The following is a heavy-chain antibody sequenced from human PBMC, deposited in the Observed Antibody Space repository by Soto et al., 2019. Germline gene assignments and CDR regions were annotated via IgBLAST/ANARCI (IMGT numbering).Heavy chain of an antibody. D-gene: IGHD6-19*01. V-gene: IGHV4-38-2*01. CDR2: IYHSGNT. CDR3: ARARIVVAGTIVDY. Sequence: SETLSLTCAVSGYSISSGYYCGWIRQPPGKGLEWIGSIYHSGNTYYNPSLKSRVTISVDTSKNHFSLKLSSVTAADTAVYYCARARIVVAGTIVDYWGQGTLVTVSS. J-gene: IGHJ4*02. CDR1: GYSISSGYY.